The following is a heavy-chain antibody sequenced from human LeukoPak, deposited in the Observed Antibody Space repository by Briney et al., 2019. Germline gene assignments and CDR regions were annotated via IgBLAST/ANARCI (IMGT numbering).Heavy chain of an antibody. CDR3: ARDAQQLTNLELYFDY. V-gene: IGHV3-30-3*01. D-gene: IGHD6-13*01. Sequence: PGGSLRLSCAASGFTFSSYAMHWVRQAPGKGLEWVAVISYDGSNKYYADSVKGRFTFSRDNSKNTLYLQMNSLRAEDTAVYYCARDAQQLTNLELYFDYWGQGTLVTVSS. CDR2: ISYDGSNK. J-gene: IGHJ4*02. CDR1: GFTFSSYA.